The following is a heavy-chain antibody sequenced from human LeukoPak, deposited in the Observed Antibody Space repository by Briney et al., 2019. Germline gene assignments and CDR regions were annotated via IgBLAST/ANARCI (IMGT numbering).Heavy chain of an antibody. Sequence: GGSLRLSCAASGFTFSSYWMSWVRQAPGKGLEWVANIKQDGSEKYYVDSVKGRSTISRDNAKNSLYLQMNSLRAEDTAVYYCARDPIAAAGTFDYWGQGTLVTVSS. CDR2: IKQDGSEK. J-gene: IGHJ4*02. CDR1: GFTFSSYW. V-gene: IGHV3-7*01. CDR3: ARDPIAAAGTFDY. D-gene: IGHD6-13*01.